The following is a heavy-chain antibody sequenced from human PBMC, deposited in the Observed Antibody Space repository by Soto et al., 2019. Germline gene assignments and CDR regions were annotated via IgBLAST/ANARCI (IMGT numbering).Heavy chain of an antibody. CDR2: INPSGGST. J-gene: IGHJ6*02. CDR1: GYTFTSYY. CDR3: ARGDRYCISTSCPMRRYYYYYGMDV. D-gene: IGHD2-2*01. V-gene: IGHV1-46*01. Sequence: GASVKVSCKASGYTFTSYYMHWVRQAPGQGLEWMGIINPSGGSTSYAQKFQGRVTMTRDTSTSTVYMELSSLRSEDTAVYYCARGDRYCISTSCPMRRYYYYYGMDVWGQGTTVTVSS.